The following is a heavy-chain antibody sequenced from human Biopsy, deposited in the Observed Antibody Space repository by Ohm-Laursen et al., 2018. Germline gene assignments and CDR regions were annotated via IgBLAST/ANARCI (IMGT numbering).Heavy chain of an antibody. D-gene: IGHD3-10*01. CDR2: IYGGGFGT. V-gene: IGHV3-23*01. CDR3: AKFEGDPTPSYYFDY. Sequence: GSLRLSCAASGFTFSDYAMSWVRQAPGKGLEWVAGIYGGGFGTYYADSVKGRFSISRDNSESTLYLHMNSLRAEDTAVYFCAKFEGDPTPSYYFDYWGQGTLVTVSS. J-gene: IGHJ4*02. CDR1: GFTFSDYA.